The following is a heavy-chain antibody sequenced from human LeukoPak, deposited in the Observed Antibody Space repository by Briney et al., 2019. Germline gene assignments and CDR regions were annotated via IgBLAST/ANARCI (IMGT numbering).Heavy chain of an antibody. D-gene: IGHD4-17*01. V-gene: IGHV3-11*01. CDR2: ISSSGTTI. Sequence: SGGSLRLSCAASGFTFSDYYMSWIRQAPGKGVEWVSYISSSGTTIYYADSVKGRFTISRDNAKNSLYLQMNSLRAEDTAVYYCARRTVTRDWSFDLWGRGTLVTVSS. CDR3: ARRTVTRDWSFDL. J-gene: IGHJ2*01. CDR1: GFTFSDYY.